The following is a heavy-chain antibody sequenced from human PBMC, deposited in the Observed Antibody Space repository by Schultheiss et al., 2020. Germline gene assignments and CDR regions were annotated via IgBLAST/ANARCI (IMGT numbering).Heavy chain of an antibody. Sequence: SETLSLTCTVSGGSISGYYWSWIRQPPGKGLEWIGEINHSGSTNYNPSLKSRVTISVDTSKNQFSLKLSSVTAADTAVYYCARVTVTHYFDYWGQGTLVTVSS. CDR1: GGSISGYY. CDR2: INHSGST. CDR3: ARVTVTHYFDY. J-gene: IGHJ4*02. D-gene: IGHD4-17*01. V-gene: IGHV4-34*01.